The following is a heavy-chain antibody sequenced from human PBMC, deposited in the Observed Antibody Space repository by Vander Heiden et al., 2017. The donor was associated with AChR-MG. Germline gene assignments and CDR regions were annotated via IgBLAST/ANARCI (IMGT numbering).Heavy chain of an antibody. D-gene: IGHD3-9*01. J-gene: IGHJ5*02. Sequence: QVQLQQWGAGLLKPSEPLSLTCAAYGGYFSGYDWRWIRQPPGKGLEWNGEINHSGSTNYNPSLKSRVTISGDTSKNQFSLKLSSVTAADTAVYYCARGLLRYFDWSPKVWFDPWGQGTLVTVSS. CDR3: ARGLLRYFDWSPKVWFDP. V-gene: IGHV4-34*01. CDR1: GGYFSGYD. CDR2: INHSGST.